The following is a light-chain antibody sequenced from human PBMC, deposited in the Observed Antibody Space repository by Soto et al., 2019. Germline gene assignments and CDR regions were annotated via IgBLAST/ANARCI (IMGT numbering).Light chain of an antibody. CDR3: QSYDSSLSVV. Sequence: QSVLTQPPSVSGAPGQRVTISCTGTSSNIGAGYDVHWYQQLPGTAPKLLISNNHNRPSGVPDRFSGSNSGTSASLAITGLQAEDEAEYYCQSYDSSLSVVFGGGTKVTVL. CDR2: NNH. J-gene: IGLJ2*01. CDR1: SSNIGAGYD. V-gene: IGLV1-40*01.